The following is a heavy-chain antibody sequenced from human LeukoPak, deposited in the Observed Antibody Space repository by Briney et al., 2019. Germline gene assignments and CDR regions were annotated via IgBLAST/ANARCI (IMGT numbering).Heavy chain of an antibody. V-gene: IGHV1-2*02. Sequence: ASVKVSCKASGYTFTSYGISWVRQAPGQGLEWMGDINPNDAGTQYGQKFQGRVTVTRDTSISTVYMELSRLTSDDSAVYYCARGPSHGAFDIWGQGTMVSVSS. CDR3: ARGPSHGAFDI. CDR1: GYTFTSYG. CDR2: INPNDAGT. J-gene: IGHJ3*02.